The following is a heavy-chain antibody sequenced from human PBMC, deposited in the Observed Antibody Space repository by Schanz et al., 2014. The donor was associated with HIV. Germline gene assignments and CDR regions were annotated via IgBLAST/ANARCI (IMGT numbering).Heavy chain of an antibody. D-gene: IGHD2-2*03. CDR1: GYIFTSNG. CDR2: ISTSNGNT. V-gene: IGHV1-18*01. Sequence: QVQLVQSGAEVKKPGASVKVSCKASGYIFTSNGISWVRQAPGQGLEWMGWISTSNGNTNYAQKFQGRVTMTTDTSTSTAYMELRSLRSEDTAVYYCAKEVDIVVVPAAIVGWFDPWGQGTLVTVSS. CDR3: AKEVDIVVVPAAIVGWFDP. J-gene: IGHJ5*02.